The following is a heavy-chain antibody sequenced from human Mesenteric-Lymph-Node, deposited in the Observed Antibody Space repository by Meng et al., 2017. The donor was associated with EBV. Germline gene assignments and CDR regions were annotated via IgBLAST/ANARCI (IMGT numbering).Heavy chain of an antibody. CDR2: IIPIFSTA. Sequence: GQVVQSGAEVKKPGSSVKVSCKAVGGTFSSYDISWVRQAPGQGLEWVGGIIPIFSTANYAQKFQGRVTITADASTSTAYMELSSLRSEDTAVYYCARDGIMATIDGFDIWGQGTMVTVSS. CDR1: GGTFSSYD. J-gene: IGHJ3*02. D-gene: IGHD5-12*01. V-gene: IGHV1-69*01. CDR3: ARDGIMATIDGFDI.